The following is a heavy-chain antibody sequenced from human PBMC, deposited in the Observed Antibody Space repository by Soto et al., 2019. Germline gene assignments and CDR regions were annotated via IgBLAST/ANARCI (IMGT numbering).Heavy chain of an antibody. J-gene: IGHJ4*02. CDR1: GFSLSSSGVS. V-gene: IGHV2-5*02. Sequence: QITLKESGPTLLKPTQTLALTCAFSGFSLSSSGVSVGWIRQPPGKALEWLALIYGDDDKRYSPSLRSRLTITKDTSKNQVVLTMTNMDPVDTATYYCAHRSVNTFDYWGQGTLVTVSS. D-gene: IGHD4-17*01. CDR3: AHRSVNTFDY. CDR2: IYGDDDK.